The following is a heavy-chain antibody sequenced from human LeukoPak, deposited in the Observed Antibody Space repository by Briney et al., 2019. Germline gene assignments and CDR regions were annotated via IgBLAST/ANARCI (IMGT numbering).Heavy chain of an antibody. CDR3: ARVATMVRVPLDALDI. D-gene: IGHD3-10*01. J-gene: IGHJ3*02. V-gene: IGHV3-11*04. Sequence: GGSLRLSCAASGFTFSDYYMSWIRQAPGKGLEWVSYISRSGNTIYYADSVKGRFTTSRDNAKNSLYLQMNSLRVEDTAVYYCARVATMVRVPLDALDIWGQGTMVSVSS. CDR1: GFTFSDYY. CDR2: ISRSGNTI.